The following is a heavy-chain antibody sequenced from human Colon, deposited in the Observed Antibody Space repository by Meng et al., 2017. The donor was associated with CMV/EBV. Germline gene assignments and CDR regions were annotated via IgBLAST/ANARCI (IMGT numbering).Heavy chain of an antibody. Sequence: GGSLRLSCVASGFSFGSYAMTWVRQAPGKGLEWVSAFSGSGSSTFYADSVKGRFTISRDNSKNTVYLQMNSLRAEDTAVYYCARVHSSSFRFYSYYYGMDVWGQGTTVTVSS. CDR3: ARVHSSSFRFYSYYYGMDV. V-gene: IGHV3-23*01. CDR1: GFSFGSYA. CDR2: FSGSGSST. J-gene: IGHJ6*02. D-gene: IGHD6-6*01.